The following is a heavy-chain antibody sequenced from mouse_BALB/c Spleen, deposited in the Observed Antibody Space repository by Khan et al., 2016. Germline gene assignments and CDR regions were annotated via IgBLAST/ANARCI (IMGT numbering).Heavy chain of an antibody. J-gene: IGHJ2*01. V-gene: IGHV1-7*01. Sequence: QVQLQQSGAELAKPGASVKMSCKASGYTFTHYWMHWLKQRPGQGLEWIGYINPSAGYTDYNQKFRDKATLTADKSSSTVYMQLSSLTSDDSAVYFCARIGWRGVVDYWGQGTALTVSS. CDR1: GYTFTHYW. D-gene: IGHD1-1*02. CDR3: ARIGWRGVVDY. CDR2: INPSAGYT.